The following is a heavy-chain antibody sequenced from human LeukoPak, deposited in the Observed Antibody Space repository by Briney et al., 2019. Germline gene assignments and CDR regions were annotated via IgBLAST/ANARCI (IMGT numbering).Heavy chain of an antibody. V-gene: IGHV4-34*01. J-gene: IGHJ4*02. Sequence: SETLSLTCAVYGGSFSGYYWSWIRQPPGKGLEWIGEINHSGSTNYNPSLKSRVTISVDTSKNQFSLKLSSVTAADTAVYYCARGRTYYYGSGGQEPLDYWGQGTLVTVSS. CDR2: INHSGST. CDR1: GGSFSGYY. D-gene: IGHD3-10*01. CDR3: ARGRTYYYGSGGQEPLDY.